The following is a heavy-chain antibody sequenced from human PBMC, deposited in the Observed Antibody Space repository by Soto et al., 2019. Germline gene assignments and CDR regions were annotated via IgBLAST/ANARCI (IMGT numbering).Heavy chain of an antibody. J-gene: IGHJ6*02. CDR3: ASQSSYYYGSGSYYTDV. CDR1: GGSISSYY. V-gene: IGHV4-59*08. D-gene: IGHD3-10*01. Sequence: PSETLSLTCTVSGGSISSYYWSWIRQPPGKGLEWIGYIYYSGSTNYNPSLKSRVTISVDTSKNQFSLKLSSVTAADTAVYYCASQSSYYYGSGSYYTDVWGQGTTVTVSS. CDR2: IYYSGST.